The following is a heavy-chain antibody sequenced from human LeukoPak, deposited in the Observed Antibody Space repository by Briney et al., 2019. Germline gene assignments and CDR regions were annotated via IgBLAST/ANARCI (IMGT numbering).Heavy chain of an antibody. V-gene: IGHV4-38-2*02. Sequence: SESLSLTCTISGGSISSYFWSWIRQPPGKGLEWIGSIYHSGSTYYNPSLKSRVTISVDTSKNQFSLKLSSVTAADTAVYYCARGAKASGYDYFDYWGQGTLVTVSS. D-gene: IGHD5-12*01. CDR3: ARGAKASGYDYFDY. CDR1: GGSISSYF. J-gene: IGHJ4*02. CDR2: IYHSGST.